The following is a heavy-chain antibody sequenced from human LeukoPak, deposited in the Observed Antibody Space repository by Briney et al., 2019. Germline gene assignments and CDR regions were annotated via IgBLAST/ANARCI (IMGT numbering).Heavy chain of an antibody. Sequence: GGSLRLSCEASGFTFTTYSMTWVRQAPGKGLEWVSIISSGSSAIFSADALKGRFTISRDDAKNLPYLDMNSLRAEDTAVYYCAKDRRLYYDSSGLDYWGQGTLVTVSS. CDR2: ISSGSSAI. D-gene: IGHD3-22*01. V-gene: IGHV3-21*04. CDR1: GFTFTTYS. J-gene: IGHJ4*02. CDR3: AKDRRLYYDSSGLDY.